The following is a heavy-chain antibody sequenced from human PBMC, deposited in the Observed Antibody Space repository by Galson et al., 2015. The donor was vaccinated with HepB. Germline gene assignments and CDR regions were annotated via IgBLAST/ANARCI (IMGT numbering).Heavy chain of an antibody. Sequence: SLRLSCAASGFAFKNFGVHWARQAPGKGLEWVASISPDGNNKLYVDSVRGRFTISRDNSKNTLFLQMNSLTGEDTAVYYCAKGPYSNILLSGGWFDPWGQGTLVTVSS. CDR2: ISPDGNNK. J-gene: IGHJ5*02. V-gene: IGHV3-30*02. CDR3: AKGPYSNILLSGGWFDP. D-gene: IGHD4-11*01. CDR1: GFAFKNFG.